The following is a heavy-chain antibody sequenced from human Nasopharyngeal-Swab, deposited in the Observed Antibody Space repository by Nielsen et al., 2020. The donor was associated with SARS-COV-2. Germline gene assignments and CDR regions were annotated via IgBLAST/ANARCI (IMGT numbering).Heavy chain of an antibody. CDR3: ASSQAYNWNDPDAFDI. J-gene: IGHJ3*02. Sequence: GESLKISCAASGFTFSDYYMSWIRQAPGKGLEWVSYISSSGSTIYYADSVKGRFTISRDNAKNSLYLQMNSLRAEDTAVYYCASSQAYNWNDPDAFDIWGQGTMVTASS. D-gene: IGHD1-1*01. V-gene: IGHV3-11*04. CDR2: ISSSGSTI. CDR1: GFTFSDYY.